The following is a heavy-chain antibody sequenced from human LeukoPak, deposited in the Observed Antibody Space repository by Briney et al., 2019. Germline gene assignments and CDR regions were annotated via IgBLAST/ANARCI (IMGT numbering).Heavy chain of an antibody. CDR3: ARIVVVAATWFDP. J-gene: IGHJ5*02. D-gene: IGHD2-15*01. Sequence: SETLSLTCTVSGGSISSSSYYWGWIRQPPGKGLEWIGSIYYSGSTYYNPSPKSRVTISVDTSKNQFSLKLSSVTAADTAVYYCARIVVVAATWFDPWGQGTLVTVSS. V-gene: IGHV4-39*07. CDR1: GGSISSSSYY. CDR2: IYYSGST.